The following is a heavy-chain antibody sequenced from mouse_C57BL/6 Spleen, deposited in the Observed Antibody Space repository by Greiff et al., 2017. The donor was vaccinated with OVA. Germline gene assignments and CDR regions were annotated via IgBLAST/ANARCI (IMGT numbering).Heavy chain of an antibody. J-gene: IGHJ4*01. D-gene: IGHD1-2*01. CDR2: ISSGSSTI. CDR3: ARTRLRPAKED. V-gene: IGHV5-17*01. Sequence: EVMLVESGRGLVKPGGSLKLSCAASGFTFSDYGMHWVRQAPEQGLEWVAYISSGSSTICYADTVKGRFTLSRVTATNTLFLQMTSLRYEDTAMYCCARTRLRPAKEDWGQGTSVTAAS. CDR1: GFTFSDYG.